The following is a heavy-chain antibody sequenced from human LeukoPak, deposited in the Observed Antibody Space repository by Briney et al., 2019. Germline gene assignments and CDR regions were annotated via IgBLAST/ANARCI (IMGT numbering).Heavy chain of an antibody. Sequence: GGSLRLSCAASGFTVSSYAMSWVRQAPGKGLEWVSGFSGGGSTYYADSVKGRFTISRDNARNLVYLQMDTLRSDDTAVYYCARDPYYGSGPFRLYWGQGILVTVS. D-gene: IGHD3-10*01. V-gene: IGHV3-23*01. J-gene: IGHJ4*02. CDR3: ARDPYYGSGPFRLY. CDR1: GFTVSSYA. CDR2: FSGGGST.